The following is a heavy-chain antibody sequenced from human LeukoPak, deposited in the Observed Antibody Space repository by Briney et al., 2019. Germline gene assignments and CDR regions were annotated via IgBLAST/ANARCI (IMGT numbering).Heavy chain of an antibody. CDR2: INGLGTAT. CDR3: ASVFDS. J-gene: IGHJ4*02. Sequence: QSGGSLRLSCAASGFTFSSYSMNWVRQAPGKGLVWVSGINGLGTATYYADSVKGRFTISRDNAKNTVSLQMNSLSAEDTAVYYCASVFDSWGQGFLVTVSS. CDR1: GFTFSSYS. V-gene: IGHV3-74*01.